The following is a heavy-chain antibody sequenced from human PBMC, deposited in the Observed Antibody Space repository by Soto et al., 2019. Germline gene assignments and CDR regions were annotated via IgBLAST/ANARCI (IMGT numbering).Heavy chain of an antibody. D-gene: IGHD6-6*01. Sequence: SVKVSCRASGYTFTSYAMHWVRQAPGQRLEWMGWINAGNGNTKYSQKFQGRVTITRDTSASTAYMELSSLRSEDTAVYYCATLYSSSSEISDYWGQGTLVTVSS. J-gene: IGHJ4*02. CDR3: ATLYSSSSEISDY. CDR2: INAGNGNT. CDR1: GYTFTSYA. V-gene: IGHV1-3*01.